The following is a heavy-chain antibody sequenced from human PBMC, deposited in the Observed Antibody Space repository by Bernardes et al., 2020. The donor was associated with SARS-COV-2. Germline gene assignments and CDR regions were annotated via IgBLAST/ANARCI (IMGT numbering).Heavy chain of an antibody. CDR3: ARGSGNYYFDY. Sequence: SGPTLVKPTQTLTLTCTFSGFSLRTRGVCVSWIRQPPGKALEWLARIDWDDDKYYNTSLKTRLTISKDTSKNQVILTMTNMDPADTAVYYCARGSGNYYFDYWGQGTLVTVSS. V-gene: IGHV2-70*11. CDR2: IDWDDDK. CDR1: GFSLRTRGVC. J-gene: IGHJ4*02. D-gene: IGHD1-26*01.